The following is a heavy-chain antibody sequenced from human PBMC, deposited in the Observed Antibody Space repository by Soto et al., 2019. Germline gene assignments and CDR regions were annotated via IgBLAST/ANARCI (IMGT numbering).Heavy chain of an antibody. J-gene: IGHJ4*02. CDR2: TKYDGSEE. Sequence: EVQLVESGGGLVQPGGSLRLSCVVSGFSFSSVWMTWVRQAPGKGLECVANTKYDGSEEYYVDPVKGRFTISGDNAKNSLYLQMNSLGDEDSAVYYSVTDLNWQGHWGQGTLVTVSS. CDR3: VTDLNWQGH. V-gene: IGHV3-7*01. CDR1: GFSFSSVW.